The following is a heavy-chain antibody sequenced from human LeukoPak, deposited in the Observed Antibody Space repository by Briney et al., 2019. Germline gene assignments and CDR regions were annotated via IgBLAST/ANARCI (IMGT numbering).Heavy chain of an antibody. J-gene: IGHJ5*02. CDR1: GGSLNSSNYY. CDR3: ARHDYYGSLNWFDP. D-gene: IGHD3-10*01. V-gene: IGHV4-39*01. Sequence: PSETLSLTCIVSGGSLNSSNYYWGWIRQPPGKGLEWIGTIYYSGTTYYNPSLKSRLTISVDTSKNQFSLKLTSVTAADTAVYYCARHDYYGSLNWFDPWGQGTLITVSS. CDR2: IYYSGTT.